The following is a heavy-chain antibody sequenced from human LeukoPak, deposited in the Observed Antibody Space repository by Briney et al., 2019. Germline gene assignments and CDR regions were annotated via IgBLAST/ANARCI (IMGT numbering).Heavy chain of an antibody. V-gene: IGHV3-23*01. CDR1: GFTFSSYA. D-gene: IGHD2-2*01. J-gene: IGHJ4*02. CDR2: ISGSGGST. Sequence: GGSLRLSCAASGFTFSSYAMSWVREAPGQGLEWVSDISGSGGSTYYADSVKGRFTISRDNSKNTLYLQMNSLRAEDTAVYYCAKDRCSTSCPGENWGQGTLVTVSS. CDR3: AKDRCSTSCPGEN.